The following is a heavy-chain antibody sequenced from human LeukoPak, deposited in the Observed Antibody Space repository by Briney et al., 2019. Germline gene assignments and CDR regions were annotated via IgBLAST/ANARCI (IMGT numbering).Heavy chain of an antibody. J-gene: IGHJ6*03. D-gene: IGHD3-3*01. Sequence: GASVKVSCKASGYTFTSYDINWVRQATGQGLEWMGWISAYNGNTNYAQKLQGRVTMTTDTSTSTAYMELRSLRSDDTAVYYCARDPPYYDFWSGHTGDYYMDVWGKGTTVTVSS. V-gene: IGHV1-18*01. CDR1: GYTFTSYD. CDR2: ISAYNGNT. CDR3: ARDPPYYDFWSGHTGDYYMDV.